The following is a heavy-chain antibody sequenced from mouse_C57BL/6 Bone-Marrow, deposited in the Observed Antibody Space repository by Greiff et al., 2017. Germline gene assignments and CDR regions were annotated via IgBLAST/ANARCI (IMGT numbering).Heavy chain of an antibody. V-gene: IGHV3-6*01. Sequence: EVKLQESGPGLVKPSQSLSLTCSVTGYSITSGYYWNWIRQFPGNKLEWMGYISYDGSNNYNPSLKNRISITRDTSKNQFFLKLNSVTTEDTATYYCARSPAQAYYFDYWGQGTTLTVSS. D-gene: IGHD3-2*02. J-gene: IGHJ2*01. CDR2: ISYDGSN. CDR3: ARSPAQAYYFDY. CDR1: GYSITSGYY.